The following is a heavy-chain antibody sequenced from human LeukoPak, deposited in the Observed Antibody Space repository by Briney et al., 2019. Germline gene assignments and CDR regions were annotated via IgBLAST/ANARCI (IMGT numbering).Heavy chain of an antibody. V-gene: IGHV3-30*04. CDR2: ISYDGSNK. J-gene: IGHJ4*02. CDR1: GFTFSSYA. CDR3: ASEETRVRYFDWLHLSAFDY. Sequence: GGSLRLSCAASGFTFSSYAMHWVRQAPGKGLEWVAVISYDGSNKYYADSVKGRFTISRDNSKNTLYLQMNSLRAEDTAVYYCASEETRVRYFDWLHLSAFDYWGQGTLVTVSS. D-gene: IGHD3-9*01.